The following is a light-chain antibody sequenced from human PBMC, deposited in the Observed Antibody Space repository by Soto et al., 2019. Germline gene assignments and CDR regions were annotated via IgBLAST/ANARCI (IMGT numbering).Light chain of an antibody. V-gene: IGKV1-5*03. CDR1: QSISSY. J-gene: IGKJ1*01. CDR3: QQYDSYWRT. Sequence: DIQRTQSPSSLSASVGDRVTITCLASQSISSYLNWYQQKPGKAPKLLIYKASSLESGVPSRFSGSASGTEFTLTISSLQPDDSATYYCQQYDSYWRTFGQGTKVDIK. CDR2: KAS.